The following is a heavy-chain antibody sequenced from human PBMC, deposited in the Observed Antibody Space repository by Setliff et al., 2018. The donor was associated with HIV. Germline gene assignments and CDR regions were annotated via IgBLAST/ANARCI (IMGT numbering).Heavy chain of an antibody. CDR2: IIPVYGTT. D-gene: IGHD4-17*01. V-gene: IGHV1-69*06. CDR1: GGTFSSYA. CDR3: APDFGDNWFDP. Sequence: SVKVSCKASGGTFSSYAFSWVRQAPGQGLEWMGRIIPVYGTTDYAPQFQGRVTMTADKSRSTVYVDLNNLRSDDTATYYCAPDFGDNWFDPWGQGTLVTVSS. J-gene: IGHJ5*02.